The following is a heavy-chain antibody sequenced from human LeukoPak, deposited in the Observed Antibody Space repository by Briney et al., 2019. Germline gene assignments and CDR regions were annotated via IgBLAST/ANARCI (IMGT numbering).Heavy chain of an antibody. CDR3: TREDRPYCPFAY. J-gene: IGHJ4*02. D-gene: IGHD1-26*01. V-gene: IGHV4-4*02. Sequence: SGTLSLTCGVSGGSIDITNYWSWVRQAPGKGLEWIGEIAHDGTTNYNPSLRSRVAMSFDRANDQFSLSLTSVTAADTAVYYCTREDRPYCPFAYWGQGVLVTVSS. CDR2: IAHDGTT. CDR1: GGSIDITNY.